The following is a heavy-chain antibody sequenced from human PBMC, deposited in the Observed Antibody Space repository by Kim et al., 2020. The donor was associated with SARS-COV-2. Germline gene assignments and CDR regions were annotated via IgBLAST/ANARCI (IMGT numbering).Heavy chain of an antibody. Sequence: SETLSLTCAVSGGSISSSNWWSWVRQPPGKGLEWIGEIYHSGSTNYNPSLKSRVTISVDKSKNQFSLKLSSVTAADTAVYYCARVQRITIFGVVIEGYGMDVWGQENTVTVSS. CDR1: GGSISSSNW. D-gene: IGHD3-3*01. V-gene: IGHV4-4*02. CDR3: ARVQRITIFGVVIEGYGMDV. J-gene: IGHJ6*02. CDR2: IYHSGST.